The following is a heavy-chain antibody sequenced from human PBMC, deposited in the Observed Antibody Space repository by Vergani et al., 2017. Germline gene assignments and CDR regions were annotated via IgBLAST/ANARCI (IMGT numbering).Heavy chain of an antibody. CDR1: GYTFTSYY. Sequence: QVQLVQSGAEVKKPGASVKVSCKASGYTFTSYYMHWVRQAPGQGLEWMGIINPSGGSTSYAQKFQGRVTMTRDTSTSTVYMELSRLRSDDTAVYYCARDGLLYDFWSGYYIYWGQGTLVTVSS. CDR3: ARDGLLYDFWSGYYIY. D-gene: IGHD3-3*01. CDR2: INPSGGST. V-gene: IGHV1-46*01. J-gene: IGHJ4*02.